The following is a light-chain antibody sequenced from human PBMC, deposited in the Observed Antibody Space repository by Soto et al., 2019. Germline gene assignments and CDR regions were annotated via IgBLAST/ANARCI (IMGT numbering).Light chain of an antibody. J-gene: IGKJ1*01. CDR2: KAS. CDR1: QTISSW. V-gene: IGKV1-5*03. Sequence: DIQMTQSPSTLSGSVGDRVTITCRASQTISSWLAWYQQKPGKAPKLLIYKASTLKSGVPSRFGGSGSGTEFTLTISSLQPDDLATYYCQQYNSYSEAFGQGTKVDIK. CDR3: QQYNSYSEA.